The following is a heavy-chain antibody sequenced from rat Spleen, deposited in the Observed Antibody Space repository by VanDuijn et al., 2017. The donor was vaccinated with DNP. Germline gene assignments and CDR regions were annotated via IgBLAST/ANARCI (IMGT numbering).Heavy chain of an antibody. CDR3: ARHPNWKPHYFDY. CDR2: ISYDGSST. D-gene: IGHD5-1*01. V-gene: IGHV5-7*01. CDR1: GFTFSDYN. J-gene: IGHJ2*01. Sequence: EVQLVESGGGLVQPGRSLKLSCAASGFTFSDYNMAWVRQAPKKGLEWVATISYDGSSTYYRDSVKGRFTISRDNAKSTLYPQMDSLRSEETATYYWARHPNWKPHYFDYWGQGVMVTVSS.